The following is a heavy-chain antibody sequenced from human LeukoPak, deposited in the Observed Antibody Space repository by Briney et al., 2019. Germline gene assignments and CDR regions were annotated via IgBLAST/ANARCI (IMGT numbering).Heavy chain of an antibody. J-gene: IGHJ4*02. D-gene: IGHD2-21*02. CDR1: GGSVSSYY. CDR2: VYYSGST. V-gene: IGHV4-59*02. Sequence: SETLSLTCTVSGGSVSSYYWSWIRQPPGNGLEWIGDVYYSGSTNYNPSLKSRVTISVDTSKNQFSLKLSSVTAADTAVYYCARGGGDSRWRYYIDYWGQGTLVTVSS. CDR3: ARGGGDSRWRYYIDY.